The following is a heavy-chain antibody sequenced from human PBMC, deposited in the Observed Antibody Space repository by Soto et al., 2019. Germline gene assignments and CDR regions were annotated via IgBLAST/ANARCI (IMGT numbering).Heavy chain of an antibody. CDR2: IDYSGST. Sequence: LSLTCTVSGGTIRSSNYYWAWIRQPPGKGLEWIGSIDYSGSTYYNPSLKSRVTISVDTSKNHFSLKLGSVTAADTALYYCSRRAPEGFDPWGQGTMVTVYS. CDR1: GGTIRSSNYY. J-gene: IGHJ5*02. CDR3: SRRAPEGFDP. V-gene: IGHV4-39*02.